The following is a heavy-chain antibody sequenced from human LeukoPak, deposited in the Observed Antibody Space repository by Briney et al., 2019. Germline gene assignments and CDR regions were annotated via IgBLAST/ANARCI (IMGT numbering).Heavy chain of an antibody. CDR2: INPNSGGT. Sequence: AASVKVSCKASGYTFTGYYMHWVRQAPGQGLEWMGWINPNSGGTNYAQKFQGRVTMTRDTSISTAYMELSRLRSDDTAVYYCAKVDTATHFPPYGYYYYMDVWGKGTTVTVSS. D-gene: IGHD5-18*01. V-gene: IGHV1-2*02. CDR1: GYTFTGYY. J-gene: IGHJ6*03. CDR3: AKVDTATHFPPYGYYYYMDV.